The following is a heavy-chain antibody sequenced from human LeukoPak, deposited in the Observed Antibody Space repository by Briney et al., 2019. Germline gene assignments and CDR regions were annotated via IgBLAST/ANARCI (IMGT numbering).Heavy chain of an antibody. Sequence: ASVKVSCQTSAYTFTNFRIHWGRQAPGQGFWGMGLIGPSNNYTEYEQKLQGRLTLTTDTSTTTAHMELRSLTFDDTAIYYCARDSYYGGHYSFFEHWGQGTLVTVSS. CDR3: ARDSYYGGHYSFFEH. V-gene: IGHV1-18*01. D-gene: IGHD4/OR15-4a*01. CDR2: IGPSNNYT. CDR1: AYTFTNFR. J-gene: IGHJ4*02.